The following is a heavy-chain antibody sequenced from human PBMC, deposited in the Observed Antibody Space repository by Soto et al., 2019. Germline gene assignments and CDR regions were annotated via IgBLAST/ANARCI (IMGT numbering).Heavy chain of an antibody. Sequence: QVQLVESGGGVVQPGRSLRLSCAASGFTFSSYGMHWVRQAPGKGLEWVAVISYDGSNKYYADSVKGRFTISRDKSKNTLYLEMNSLRDEDTAVYYCAKELGYGYGGVFEYWGQGTLVTVCS. J-gene: IGHJ4*02. CDR2: ISYDGSNK. D-gene: IGHD5-18*01. CDR3: AKELGYGYGGVFEY. V-gene: IGHV3-30*18. CDR1: GFTFSSYG.